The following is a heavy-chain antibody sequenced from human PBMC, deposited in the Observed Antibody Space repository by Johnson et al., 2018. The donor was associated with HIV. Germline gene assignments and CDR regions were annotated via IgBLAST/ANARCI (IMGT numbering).Heavy chain of an antibody. Sequence: QVQLVESGGGVVQPGRSLRLSCAASGFTFSSYAMHWVRQAPGKGLEWVAVISYDGSNKYYADSVKGRFTISRDNSKNTLYLQMNSLRAEDTAVYYCAKDPIKRQLVRDDAFDIWGQGTMVTVSS. V-gene: IGHV3-30*04. J-gene: IGHJ3*02. CDR2: ISYDGSNK. CDR3: AKDPIKRQLVRDDAFDI. D-gene: IGHD6-13*01. CDR1: GFTFSSYA.